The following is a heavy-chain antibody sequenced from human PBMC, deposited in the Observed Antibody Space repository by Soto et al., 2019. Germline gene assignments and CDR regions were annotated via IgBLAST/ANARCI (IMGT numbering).Heavy chain of an antibody. V-gene: IGHV4-39*01. J-gene: IGHJ6*03. CDR2: IYYNERT. CDR3: ARQTWGSGIYYMDV. D-gene: IGHD3-10*01. CDR1: GGSISTTSYY. Sequence: PSETLSLTCTVSGGSISTTSYYWGWVRQPPGKGLEWIGSIYYNERTNYNPSLKSRVAISVDTSKNQFSLKLSPVTAADTAVYYCARQTWGSGIYYMDVWGKGTTVTVSS.